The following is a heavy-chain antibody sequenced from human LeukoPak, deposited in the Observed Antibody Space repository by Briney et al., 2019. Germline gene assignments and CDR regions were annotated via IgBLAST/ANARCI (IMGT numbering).Heavy chain of an antibody. CDR3: ARRGGSSSMDYYYHYMDV. CDR2: ISGSGIYT. CDR1: AFTFSDYS. Sequence: GGSLRLSCAASAFTFSDYSMNWVRQAPGKGLEWVSSISGSGIYTYYADSVKGRFTISRDNAKNSLYLQMNIPRAEDTAVYYCARRGGSSSMDYYYHYMDVWGKGTTVTVSS. D-gene: IGHD6-6*01. V-gene: IGHV3-21*01. J-gene: IGHJ6*03.